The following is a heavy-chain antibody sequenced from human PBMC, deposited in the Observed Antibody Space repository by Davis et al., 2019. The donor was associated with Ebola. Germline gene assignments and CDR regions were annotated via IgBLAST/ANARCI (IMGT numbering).Heavy chain of an antibody. CDR3: AKSEVVPAALYYYYGMDV. J-gene: IGHJ6*04. Sequence: GGSLRLSCTDSVITFSSYAMTWVRQAPGKGLEWVSAISGSGGSTYYADSVKGRFTISRDNSKNTLYLQMNSLRAEDTAVYYCAKSEVVPAALYYYYGMDVWGKGTTVTVSS. CDR2: ISGSGGST. V-gene: IGHV3-23*01. D-gene: IGHD2-2*01. CDR1: VITFSSYA.